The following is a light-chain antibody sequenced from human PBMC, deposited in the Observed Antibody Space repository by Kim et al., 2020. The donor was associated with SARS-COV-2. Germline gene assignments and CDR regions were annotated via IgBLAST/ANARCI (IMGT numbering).Light chain of an antibody. CDR3: GSRDNNGPGV. J-gene: IGLJ3*02. Sequence: ALGQTVRITCLRDNIRKYHESWYQQKPGQPPLLLMHDKNNVRPSGVPDRFSGSNSGNTAFLTITGAQVEDEAAYYCGSRDNNGPGVFGGGTQLTVL. CDR2: DKN. CDR1: NIRKYH. V-gene: IGLV3-19*01.